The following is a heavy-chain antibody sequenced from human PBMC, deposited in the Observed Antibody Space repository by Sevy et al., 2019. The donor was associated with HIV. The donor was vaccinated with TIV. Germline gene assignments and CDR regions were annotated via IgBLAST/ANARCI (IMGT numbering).Heavy chain of an antibody. Sequence: SETLSLTCAVSIYSISSDYYWGWIRQPPGKGLEWIGSIYHSGSSHYNPSHKSRVTISVDTSKNQFSLKLSSVTAADTAVYYCARAIGTQVAGLYYFDYWGQGTLVTVSS. CDR3: ARAIGTQVAGLYYFDY. D-gene: IGHD6-19*01. CDR2: IYHSGSS. CDR1: IYSISSDYY. V-gene: IGHV4-38-2*01. J-gene: IGHJ4*02.